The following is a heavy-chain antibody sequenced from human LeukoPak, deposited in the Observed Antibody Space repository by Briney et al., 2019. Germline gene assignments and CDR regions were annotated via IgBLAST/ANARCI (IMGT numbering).Heavy chain of an antibody. CDR3: AREGSIVARTDY. Sequence: GGSLRLSCAASGFTFSDYGMHWVRQAPGEGLEWVAVIWHDGSEKYYGDSVKGRFTISRDDSKNTLHLQMNSLRAEDTGVYYCAREGSIVARTDYWGQGALVIVSS. J-gene: IGHJ4*02. V-gene: IGHV3-33*01. D-gene: IGHD3-16*02. CDR2: IWHDGSEK. CDR1: GFTFSDYG.